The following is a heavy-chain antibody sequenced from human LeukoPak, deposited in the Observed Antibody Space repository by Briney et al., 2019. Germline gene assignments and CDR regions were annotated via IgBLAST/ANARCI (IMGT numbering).Heavy chain of an antibody. J-gene: IGHJ4*02. Sequence: GGSLRLSCAASGFTFSNFWMSWVRQAPGKGLEWVANIKRDGSQKYYVDSVKGRFTMSRDNAKNSLYLQMNSLRAEDTAVYYCARGYYYDSSGYYADYWGQGTLVTVSS. CDR2: IKRDGSQK. D-gene: IGHD3-22*01. CDR1: GFTFSNFW. V-gene: IGHV3-7*04. CDR3: ARGYYYDSSGYYADY.